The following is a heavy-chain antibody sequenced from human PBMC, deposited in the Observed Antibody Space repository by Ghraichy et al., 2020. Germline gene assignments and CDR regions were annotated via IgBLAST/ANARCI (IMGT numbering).Heavy chain of an antibody. CDR1: GFTFSSYG. J-gene: IGHJ5*02. CDR2: ISYDGSNK. CDR3: AKDAQVPAATRENWFDP. V-gene: IGHV3-30*18. Sequence: GGSLRLSCAASGFTFSSYGMHWVRQAPGKGLEWVAVISYDGSNKYYADSVKGRFTISRDNSKNTLYLQMNSLRAEDTAVYYCAKDAQVPAATRENWFDPWGQGTLVTVSS. D-gene: IGHD2-2*01.